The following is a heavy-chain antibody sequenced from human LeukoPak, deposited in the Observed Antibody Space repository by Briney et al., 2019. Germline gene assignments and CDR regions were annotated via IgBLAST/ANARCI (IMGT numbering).Heavy chain of an antibody. Sequence: SETLSLTCTVSGYSISSGYYWGWIRQPPGKGLEWIGSIYHSGSTYYNPSLKSRVTISVDTSKNQFSLKLSSVTAADTAVYYCGRLRRGVSDYWGQGTLVTVSS. V-gene: IGHV4-38-2*02. CDR3: GRLRRGVSDY. J-gene: IGHJ4*02. CDR2: IYHSGST. D-gene: IGHD3-16*01. CDR1: GYSISSGYY.